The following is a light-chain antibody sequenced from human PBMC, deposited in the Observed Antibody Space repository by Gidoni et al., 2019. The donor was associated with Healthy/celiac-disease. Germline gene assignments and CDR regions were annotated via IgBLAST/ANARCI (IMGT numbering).Light chain of an antibody. CDR1: QDISNY. Sequence: DIQMTQSPSSLSASVGARVTITCQASQDISNYLNWYQQKPGKAPKRLIYDASNLETGVPSRFSGSGSGTDFTFTISSLQPEDIATYYCQQYDNLPPALTFGGGTKVEIK. CDR3: QQYDNLPPALT. CDR2: DAS. V-gene: IGKV1-33*01. J-gene: IGKJ4*01.